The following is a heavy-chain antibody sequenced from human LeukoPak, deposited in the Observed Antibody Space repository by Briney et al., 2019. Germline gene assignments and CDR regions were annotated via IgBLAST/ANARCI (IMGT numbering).Heavy chain of an antibody. CDR1: GYTFTSYG. Sequence: ASVKVSCKASGYTFTSYGLNWVRQAPGQGLEWMGWINTNTGKPTYAQGFTGRFVFSLDASVNTAYLQISSLETEDVAVYYCARSYSTRVLDYWGQGTLVTVSS. D-gene: IGHD5-18*01. V-gene: IGHV7-4-1*02. CDR3: ARSYSTRVLDY. J-gene: IGHJ4*02. CDR2: INTNTGKP.